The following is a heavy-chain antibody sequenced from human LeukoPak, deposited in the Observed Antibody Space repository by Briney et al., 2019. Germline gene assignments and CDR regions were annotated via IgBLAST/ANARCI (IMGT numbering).Heavy chain of an antibody. CDR3: AKATSSWYGFDC. J-gene: IGHJ4*02. V-gene: IGHV3-74*01. Sequence: PGRSLRLSCAASGFTFDDYAMHWVRQAPGKGLVWVSRINSDGSGTSYADSLKGRFTISRDNAKNTLYLEMKSLRAEDTAVYYCAKATSSWYGFDCWGQGTLVTVSS. CDR2: INSDGSGT. D-gene: IGHD6-13*01. CDR1: GFTFDDYA.